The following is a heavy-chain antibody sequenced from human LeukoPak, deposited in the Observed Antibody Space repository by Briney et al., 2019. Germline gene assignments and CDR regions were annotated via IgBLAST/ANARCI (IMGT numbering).Heavy chain of an antibody. Sequence: PSVTLSLTCTVSGGSISSGDYYWSWIRQPPGKGLEWIGYIYYSGSTYYNPSLKSRVTISVDTSKNQFSLKLSSVTAADTAVYYCARVVPAAMEIDYWGQGTLVTVSS. CDR3: ARVVPAAMEIDY. J-gene: IGHJ4*02. CDR2: IYYSGST. D-gene: IGHD2-2*01. CDR1: GGSISSGDYY. V-gene: IGHV4-30-4*01.